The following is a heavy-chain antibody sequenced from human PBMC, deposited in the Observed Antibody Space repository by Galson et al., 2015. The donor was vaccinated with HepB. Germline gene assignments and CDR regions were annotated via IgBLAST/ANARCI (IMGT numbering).Heavy chain of an antibody. J-gene: IGHJ3*02. D-gene: IGHD5-24*01. CDR2: THYTGNT. CDR1: GGSLSSYY. CDR3: ARIAHRDGYNPAFDI. Sequence: QVQLQESGPGLVKPSETLSLTCTVSGGSLSSYYWSWIRQPPGKALDWIGYTHYTGNTNYNPSLKSRLTISVDTSKNQLSLKLNSVTAADTAVYYRARIAHRDGYNPAFDIWGQGTMVTVSS. V-gene: IGHV4-59*01.